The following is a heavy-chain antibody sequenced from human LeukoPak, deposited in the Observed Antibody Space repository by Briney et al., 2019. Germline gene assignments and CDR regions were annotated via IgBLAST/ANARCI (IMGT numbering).Heavy chain of an antibody. D-gene: IGHD6-19*01. V-gene: IGHV3-69-1*02. CDR2: ISSTTYT. CDR3: ARDGRGWSRAV. Sequence: KPGGSLLLSCAASGFTFSVYSMSWIRQAPEKGLEWVSSISSTTYTYYADSVKGRFTISRDNSKNSLYLQMNSLTAEDTALYYCARDGRGWSRAVGDRETTVTVSS. CDR1: GFTFSVYS. J-gene: IGHJ6*02.